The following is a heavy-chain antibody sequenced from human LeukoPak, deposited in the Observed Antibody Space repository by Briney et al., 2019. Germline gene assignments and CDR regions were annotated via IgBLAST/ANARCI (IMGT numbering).Heavy chain of an antibody. Sequence: SETLSLTCAVYGGSFSGYYWSWIRQPPGKGLEWIGEINDSGSTNYNPSLKSRVTISVDTSKNQFSLKLNSVTAADTAVYYCARGRIAAPNWFDPWGQGTLVTVSS. D-gene: IGHD6-13*01. CDR1: GGSFSGYY. CDR2: INDSGST. J-gene: IGHJ5*02. CDR3: ARGRIAAPNWFDP. V-gene: IGHV4-34*01.